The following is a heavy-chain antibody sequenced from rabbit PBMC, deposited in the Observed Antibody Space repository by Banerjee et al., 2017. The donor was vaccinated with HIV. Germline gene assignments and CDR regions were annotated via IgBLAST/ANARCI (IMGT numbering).Heavy chain of an antibody. CDR2: IYITFGST. J-gene: IGHJ4*01. CDR3: ARSWSGSSNWDL. D-gene: IGHD8-1*01. V-gene: IGHV1S45*01. Sequence: QEQLVESGGGLVQPGGSLKLSCVASGFDFSSYGVGWVRQAPGKGLEWIACIYITFGSTYYASWAKGRFTISKTSSTTVTLQMTSLTGADTATYFCARSWSGSSNWDLWGPGTLVTVS. CDR1: GFDFSSYG.